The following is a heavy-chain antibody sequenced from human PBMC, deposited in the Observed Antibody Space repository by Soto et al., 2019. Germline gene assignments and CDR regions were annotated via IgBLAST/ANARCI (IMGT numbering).Heavy chain of an antibody. Sequence: GGALRLSCAASGFTFNSYWMHWVRQAPGKGLVWVSRINSDGSSTSYADSVKGRFTISRDNAKNTLYLQMNSLRAEDTAVYYCARDRSDWSNDYWGQGTLVTVSS. D-gene: IGHD3-9*01. V-gene: IGHV3-74*01. CDR3: ARDRSDWSNDY. J-gene: IGHJ4*02. CDR1: GFTFNSYW. CDR2: INSDGSST.